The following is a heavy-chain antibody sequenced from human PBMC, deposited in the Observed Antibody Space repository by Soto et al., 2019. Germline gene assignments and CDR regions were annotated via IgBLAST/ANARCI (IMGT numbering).Heavy chain of an antibody. CDR3: ARVLGGVPVAADLDY. V-gene: IGHV3-21*06. CDR2: ISSSSSNI. CDR1: GVSISDST. Sequence: GESLSLSCVVSGVSISDSTRSWIRQAPGKGLDWVATISSSSSNIFYPASVKGGFTSSRANAKNILYMQMDNLAAEDAAAFFCARVLGGVPVAADLDYWGQGTLVTVSS. D-gene: IGHD3-10*01. J-gene: IGHJ4*02.